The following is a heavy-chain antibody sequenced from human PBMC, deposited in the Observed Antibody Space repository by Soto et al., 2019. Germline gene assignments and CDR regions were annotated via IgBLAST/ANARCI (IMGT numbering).Heavy chain of an antibody. V-gene: IGHV1-46*03. Sequence: ASVKVSCKASGYTFTSYYMHWVRQAPGQGLEWMGIINPSGGSTSYAQKFQGRVTMTRDTSTSTVYMELSSLRSEDTAVYYCARDTIKNWNDVAAPEYYFDYWGQGTLVTVSS. CDR2: INPSGGST. CDR3: ARDTIKNWNDVAAPEYYFDY. CDR1: GYTFTSYY. J-gene: IGHJ4*02. D-gene: IGHD1-1*01.